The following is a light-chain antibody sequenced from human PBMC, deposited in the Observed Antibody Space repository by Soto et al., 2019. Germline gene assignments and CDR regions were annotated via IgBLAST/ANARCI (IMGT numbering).Light chain of an antibody. J-gene: IGKJ1*01. Sequence: IVLTQSPGTMSLSPCETATISCRASQSVSSNYVAWFHQKPGQAPRLLIYGASSRATGVPDRFSASGSGTDFTLTISRLEPEEFAVYYCQQYGRSPFTFGQGTKVDIK. CDR3: QQYGRSPFT. CDR2: GAS. V-gene: IGKV3-20*01. CDR1: QSVSSNY.